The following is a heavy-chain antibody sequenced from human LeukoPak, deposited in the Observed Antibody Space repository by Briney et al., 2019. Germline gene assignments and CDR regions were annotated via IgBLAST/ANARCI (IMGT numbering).Heavy chain of an antibody. V-gene: IGHV3-74*01. D-gene: IGHD5-24*01. CDR1: GFTFNKYY. CDR2: INIDGRDT. Sequence: PGGSLRLSCVVSGFTFNKYYMHWVRQAPGRGLVWVSRINIDGRDTSYADSGRGRFTMSRDNAKNTLYLQMNSLRPEDTAVYYCTRDMATADLDYWGQGALVTVSS. J-gene: IGHJ4*02. CDR3: TRDMATADLDY.